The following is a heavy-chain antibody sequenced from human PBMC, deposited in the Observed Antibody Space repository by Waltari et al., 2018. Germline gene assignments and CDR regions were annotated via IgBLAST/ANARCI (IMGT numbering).Heavy chain of an antibody. CDR1: GVSITSNRHY. V-gene: IGHV4-39*01. J-gene: IGHJ3*01. CDR2: VSDSGTT. Sequence: QLQLQESGPRLVRPSETLSLICRVSGVSITSNRHYWAWIRQSPGQGLEWIGTVSDSGTTDISPSLNIRVSGSRDTSKNQVSLILGSVTAADMAVYYCATYIGASVGTAAFDVWGQGTMVTVSS. D-gene: IGHD5-12*01. CDR3: ATYIGASVGTAAFDV.